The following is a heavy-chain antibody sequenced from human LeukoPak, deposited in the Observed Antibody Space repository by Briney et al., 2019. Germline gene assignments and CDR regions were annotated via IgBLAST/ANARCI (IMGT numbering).Heavy chain of an antibody. CDR3: TTDQSREETYYYDSSGYSDDAFDI. J-gene: IGHJ3*02. Sequence: PGGSLRLSCTASGFTFSNSWMSWVRQAPGKGLEWVGCIKRKTDGAKTANGAPKKGRLTTSRDDSKNTLDLQMSSLKTEDTAVYYCTTDQSREETYYYDSSGYSDDAFDIWGQGTMVTVSS. V-gene: IGHV3-15*01. CDR1: GFTFSNSW. CDR2: IKRKTDGAKT. D-gene: IGHD3-22*01.